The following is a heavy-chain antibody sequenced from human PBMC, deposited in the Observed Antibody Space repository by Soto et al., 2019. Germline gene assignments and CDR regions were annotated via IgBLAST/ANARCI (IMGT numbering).Heavy chain of an antibody. CDR3: SADCGGDCYSY. CDR2: IKQDGSEK. CDR1: GFTFSSYW. V-gene: IGHV3-7*05. Sequence: EVQLVESGGGLVQPGGSLRLSCAASGFTFSSYWMSWVRQAPGKGLEWVANIKQDGSEKYYVDSVKGRFTISRDNAKNSLYLQMNSLRAEDTVVYYCSADCGGDCYSYWGQGTLVTVSS. D-gene: IGHD2-21*02. J-gene: IGHJ4*02.